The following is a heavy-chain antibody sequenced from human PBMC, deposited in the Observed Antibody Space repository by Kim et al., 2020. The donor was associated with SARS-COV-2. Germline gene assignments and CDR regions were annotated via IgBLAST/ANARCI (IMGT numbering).Heavy chain of an antibody. D-gene: IGHD3-16*01. V-gene: IGHV7-4-1*02. CDR2: INTNTGNP. CDR1: GYTFTSYA. J-gene: IGHJ5*02. Sequence: ASVKVSCKASGYTFTSYAMNWVRQAPGQGLEWMGWINTNTGNPTYAQGFTGRFVFSLDTSVSTAYLQISSLKAEDTAVYYCARDGWVLGSHWFDPWGQGTLVTVSS. CDR3: ARDGWVLGSHWFDP.